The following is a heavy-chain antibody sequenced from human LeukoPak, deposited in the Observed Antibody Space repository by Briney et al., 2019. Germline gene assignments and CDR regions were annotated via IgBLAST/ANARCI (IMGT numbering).Heavy chain of an antibody. CDR3: ATDGNIVVVPAALYYYYYYMDV. D-gene: IGHD2-2*01. CDR1: GFTFSSYS. CDR2: ISYDGSNK. Sequence: PGRSLRLSCAASGFTFSSYSMPWVRQAPGKGLEYVAGISYDGSNKYNADSVKGRFNISRDNSQNTLYLQMNSLRAEDTAVYYCATDGNIVVVPAALYYYYYYMDVWGKGTTVTVSS. J-gene: IGHJ6*03. V-gene: IGHV3-30*04.